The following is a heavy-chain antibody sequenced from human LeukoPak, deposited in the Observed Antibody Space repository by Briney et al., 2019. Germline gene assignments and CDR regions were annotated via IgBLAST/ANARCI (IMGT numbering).Heavy chain of an antibody. D-gene: IGHD3-9*01. CDR1: GFSYTEYH. CDR3: AAGIRYAFDY. J-gene: IGHJ4*02. V-gene: IGHV3-48*02. CDR2: IRATAEGAKYA. Sequence: GGSLRLSCATSGFSYTEYHMNWGSQAPGKGREWISNIRATAEGAKYASSADSVNGRVTISRDDGKNTLYLHMNSLRDDDTSFFHAAAGIRYAFDYWGQGILVTVSS.